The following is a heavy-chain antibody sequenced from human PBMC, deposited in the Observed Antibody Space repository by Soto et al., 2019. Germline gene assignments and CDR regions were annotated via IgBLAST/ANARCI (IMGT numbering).Heavy chain of an antibody. J-gene: IGHJ5*02. CDR2: LNLNNGYT. Sequence: QVQLVQSGAEVKKPGASVKVSCKASGYTFNSDNINWVRQATGHGLEWMGYLNLNNGYTGYAQKFQGRVTMTGNTSVSTAYMEVSSLRSEDTAVYYCARLRVSCTSVTCYSWFETWGQGTQVTVSS. CDR1: GYTFNSDN. CDR3: ARLRVSCTSVTCYSWFET. D-gene: IGHD2-2*02. V-gene: IGHV1-8*01.